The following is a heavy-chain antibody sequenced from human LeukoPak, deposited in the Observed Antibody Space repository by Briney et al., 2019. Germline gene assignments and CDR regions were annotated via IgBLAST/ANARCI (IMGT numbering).Heavy chain of an antibody. CDR3: ARDLWAAAGLGDSYGYHELTFDY. V-gene: IGHV3-66*01. CDR2: IYSGGST. D-gene: IGHD5-18*01. Sequence: PGGSLRLSCAASGFTVSSNYMSWVRQAPGKGLDWVSVIYSGGSTYYADSVKGRFTISRDNSKNTLYLQMNSLRAEDTAVYYCARDLWAAAGLGDSYGYHELTFDYWGQGTLVTVSS. J-gene: IGHJ4*02. CDR1: GFTVSSNY.